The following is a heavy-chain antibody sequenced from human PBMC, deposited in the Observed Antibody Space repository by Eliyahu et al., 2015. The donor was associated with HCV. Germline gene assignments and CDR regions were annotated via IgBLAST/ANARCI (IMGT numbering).Heavy chain of an antibody. CDR2: ISSSSSYI. CDR1: GFTFSXYN. D-gene: IGHD3-22*01. CDR3: AREDYYYDTSGYYPYYFDY. J-gene: IGHJ4*02. V-gene: IGHV3-21*01. Sequence: EVQLVESGGGLVKPGGSLXLSCAASGFTFSXYNMNWVRQAPGKGLEWVSSISSSSSYIYYADSVKGRFTISRDNAKNSLYLQMHSLRAEDTAVYYCAREDYYYDTSGYYPYYFDYWGQGTLVTVSS.